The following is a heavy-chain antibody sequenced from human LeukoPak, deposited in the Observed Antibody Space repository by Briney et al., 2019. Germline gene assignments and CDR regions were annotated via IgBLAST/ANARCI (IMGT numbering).Heavy chain of an antibody. CDR1: GGSISSYY. V-gene: IGHV4-59*08. CDR3: ARGAANGSFYDWFDP. CDR2: IFYSGTT. D-gene: IGHD1-26*01. J-gene: IGHJ5*02. Sequence: SETLSLTCTVSGGSISSYYWSWIRQPPGKGLEWIGFIFYSGTTNYNPSLKSRVTISVDTSKNQFSLKLSSVTAADTAVYYCARGAANGSFYDWFDPWGQGTRVTVSS.